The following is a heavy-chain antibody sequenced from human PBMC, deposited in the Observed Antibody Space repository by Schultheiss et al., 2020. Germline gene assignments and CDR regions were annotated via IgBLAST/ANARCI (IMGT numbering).Heavy chain of an antibody. CDR2: ISSSSSYI. CDR3: AKALSRSSPPWFDY. J-gene: IGHJ4*02. CDR1: GFTFSSYS. V-gene: IGHV3-21*01. Sequence: GGSLRLSCAASGFTFSSYSMNWVRQAPGKGLEWVSSISSSSSYIYYADSVKGRFTISRDNSKNTLYLQMNSLRAEDTAVYYCAKALSRSSPPWFDYWGQGTLVTVSS. D-gene: IGHD6-6*01.